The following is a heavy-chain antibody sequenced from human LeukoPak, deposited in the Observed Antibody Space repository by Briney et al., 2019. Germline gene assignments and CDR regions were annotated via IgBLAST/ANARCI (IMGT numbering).Heavy chain of an antibody. D-gene: IGHD3-22*01. CDR3: TTATYYYDSSGYRGRRFDY. Sequence: GSLRLSCAASGFTFSNAWMSWVRQAPGKGLEWVGRIKSKTDGGTTDCAAPVKGRFTISRDDTKNTLYLHMNSLKTEDTAVYYCTTATYYYDSSGYRGRRFDYWGQGTLVTVSS. J-gene: IGHJ4*02. CDR2: IKSKTDGGTT. CDR1: GFTFSNAW. V-gene: IGHV3-15*01.